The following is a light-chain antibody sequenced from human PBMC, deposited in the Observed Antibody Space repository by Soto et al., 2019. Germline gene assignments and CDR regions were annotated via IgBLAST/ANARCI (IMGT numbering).Light chain of an antibody. V-gene: IGKV3-20*01. CDR3: QQYGTSPWT. CDR1: QSVSNQ. Sequence: SPCYRATLSCRASQSVSNQLAWYQQKPGQAPRLLIHGASTRATGFPARFSGSGSGTDFTLTISRLEPEDFAVYYCQQYGTSPWTFGQGTKVDIK. J-gene: IGKJ1*01. CDR2: GAS.